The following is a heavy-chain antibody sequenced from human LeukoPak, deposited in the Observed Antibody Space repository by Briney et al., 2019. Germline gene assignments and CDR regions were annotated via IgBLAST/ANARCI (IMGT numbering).Heavy chain of an antibody. V-gene: IGHV4-34*01. J-gene: IGHJ3*02. CDR2: INHSGST. D-gene: IGHD6-6*01. CDR1: GGSFSGYY. Sequence: TASETLSLTCAVYGGSFSGYYWSWIRQPPGKGLEWIGEINHSGSTNYNPSLKSRVTISVDTSKNQFSLKLSSVTAADTAVYYCARGRRVHASFDIWGQGTMVTVSS. CDR3: ARGRRVHASFDI.